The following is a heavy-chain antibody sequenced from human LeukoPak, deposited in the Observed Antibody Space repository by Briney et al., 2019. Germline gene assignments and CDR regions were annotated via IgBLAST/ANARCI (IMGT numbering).Heavy chain of an antibody. CDR1: GFTFSSYS. V-gene: IGHV3-21*01. Sequence: GGSLRLSCAASGFTFSSYSMNWVRQAPGKGLEWVSSISSSSSYIYYADSVKGRFTISRDNAKNSLYLQMNSLRAEDTAVYYCARDGDTVLTRGYYYYMDVWGKGTTVTVSS. J-gene: IGHJ6*03. CDR2: ISSSSSYI. D-gene: IGHD4-23*01. CDR3: ARDGDTVLTRGYYYYMDV.